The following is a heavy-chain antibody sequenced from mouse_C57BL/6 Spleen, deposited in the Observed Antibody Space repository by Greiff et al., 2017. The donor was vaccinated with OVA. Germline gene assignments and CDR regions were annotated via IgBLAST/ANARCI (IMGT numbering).Heavy chain of an antibody. CDR3: ARVARSSWFAY. J-gene: IGHJ3*01. CDR1: GFTFSDYY. V-gene: IGHV5-16*01. Sequence: DVHLVESEGGLVQPGSSMKLSCTASGFTFSDYYMAWVRQVPEKGLEWVANINYDGSSTYYLDSLKSRFIISRDNAKNILYLQMSSLKSEDTATYYCARVARSSWFAYWGQGTLVTVSA. CDR2: INYDGSST. D-gene: IGHD3-1*01.